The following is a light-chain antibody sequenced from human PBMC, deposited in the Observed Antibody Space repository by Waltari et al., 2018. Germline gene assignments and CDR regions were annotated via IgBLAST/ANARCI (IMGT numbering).Light chain of an antibody. CDR1: QSVRSN. Sequence: EFVLQQSPATLSLSPGERPPPPCRAIQSVRSNYLAWYQQKPGQAPRLLIYGASTRATGIPARFSGSGSGTEFTLSISSLQSEDFAVYYCQHYSNWPLTFGGGTKVEIK. V-gene: IGKV3-15*01. CDR3: QHYSNWPLT. J-gene: IGKJ4*01. CDR2: GAS.